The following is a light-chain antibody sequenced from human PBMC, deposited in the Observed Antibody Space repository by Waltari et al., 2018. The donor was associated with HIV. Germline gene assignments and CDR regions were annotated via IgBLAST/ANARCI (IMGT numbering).Light chain of an antibody. V-gene: IGKV4-1*01. CDR2: WAS. Sequence: LGERATINCKSNQSVLYSSNNKNYLAWYQQKPGQPPKLLIYWASTRESGVPDRFSGSGSGTDFTLTISSLQAEDVAVYYCQQYYSTPPTFGQGTKLEIK. CDR3: QQYYSTPPT. J-gene: IGKJ2*01. CDR1: QSVLYSSNNKNY.